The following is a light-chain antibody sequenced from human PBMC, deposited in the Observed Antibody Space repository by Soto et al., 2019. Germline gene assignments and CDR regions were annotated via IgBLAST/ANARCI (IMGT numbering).Light chain of an antibody. Sequence: QSALTQPPSASGSPGQSVTLSCTGTSSDVGGYNYVSWYQQHPGKAPKLIIYEVSKRPSGVPDRFSGSKSGNTASLTVSGLQTEDEGDYFCSSYGGSNSYVFGTGTMLTVL. CDR2: EVS. CDR3: SSYGGSNSYV. J-gene: IGLJ1*01. V-gene: IGLV2-8*01. CDR1: SSDVGGYNY.